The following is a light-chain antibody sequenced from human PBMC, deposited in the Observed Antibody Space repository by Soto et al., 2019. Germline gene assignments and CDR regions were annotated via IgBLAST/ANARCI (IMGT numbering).Light chain of an antibody. CDR2: WAS. V-gene: IGKV4-1*01. Sequence: DIVMTQSPDSLAVSLGERATINCKSSQSLLNSGNNKNYLSWFQQKPGQPPRLLIYWASTRESGVPDRFSGSGSGTDFTLTINSLQAEDVATYYCQHYINVPVVFGGGTEVEIK. CDR1: QSLLNSGNNKNY. CDR3: QHYINVPVV. J-gene: IGKJ4*01.